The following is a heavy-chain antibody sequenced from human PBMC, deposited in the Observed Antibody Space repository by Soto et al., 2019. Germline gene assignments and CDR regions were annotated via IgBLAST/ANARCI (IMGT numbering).Heavy chain of an antibody. J-gene: IGHJ6*02. CDR1: GFTFSSYA. D-gene: IGHD2-2*01. CDR2: ISSNGGST. CDR3: AKDSKSVSVSAARVYGMDV. Sequence: GGSLRLSCSASGFTFSSYAMHWVRQAPGKGLEYVSAISSNGGSTYYADSVKGRFTISRDNSKNTLFLEMSSLRAEDSAIYYCAKDSKSVSVSAARVYGMDVWGQGTTVTVSS. V-gene: IGHV3-64*04.